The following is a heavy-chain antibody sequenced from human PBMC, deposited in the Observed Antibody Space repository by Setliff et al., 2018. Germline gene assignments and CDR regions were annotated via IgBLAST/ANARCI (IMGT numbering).Heavy chain of an antibody. CDR1: GYTYTNYG. D-gene: IGHD2-2*01. V-gene: IGHV1-18*01. CDR2: INNYSFKT. J-gene: IGHJ4*02. CDR3: ARLVRYCTRTSCQRTPGAEY. Sequence: ASVKVSCKASGYTYTNYGITWVRQAPGQGLEWMGWINNYSFKTNYPQKFLGRVTLTTDTSTSTAYMDVRSLTSDDTAVYYCARLVRYCTRTSCQRTPGAEYWGQGTLVTVSS.